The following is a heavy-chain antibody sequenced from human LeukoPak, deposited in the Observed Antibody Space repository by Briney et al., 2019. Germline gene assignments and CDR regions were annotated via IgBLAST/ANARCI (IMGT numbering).Heavy chain of an antibody. Sequence: KPSETLSLTCAVSGYSISSGYYWGWIRQPPGKGLEWIGSIYHSGSTYYNPSLKSRVTISVDTPKNQFSLKLSSVTAADTAVYYCARPVTTYWFDPWGQGTLVTVSS. V-gene: IGHV4-38-2*01. CDR1: GYSISSGYY. J-gene: IGHJ5*02. CDR2: IYHSGST. CDR3: ARPVTTYWFDP. D-gene: IGHD4-17*01.